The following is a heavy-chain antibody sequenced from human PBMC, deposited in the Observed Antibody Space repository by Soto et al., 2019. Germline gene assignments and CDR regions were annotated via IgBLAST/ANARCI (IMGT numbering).Heavy chain of an antibody. Sequence: SVKVSCKASGYTFTSYPMHWVRQAPGQRLEWMGWINAGNGNTRYSQRFQGRVTITRDTSASTAYMELSSLRSEDTAVYYCARDNCSGGSCYSGCGYWGQGTLVTVSS. D-gene: IGHD2-15*01. CDR2: INAGNGNT. V-gene: IGHV1-3*01. CDR1: GYTFTSYP. J-gene: IGHJ4*02. CDR3: ARDNCSGGSCYSGCGY.